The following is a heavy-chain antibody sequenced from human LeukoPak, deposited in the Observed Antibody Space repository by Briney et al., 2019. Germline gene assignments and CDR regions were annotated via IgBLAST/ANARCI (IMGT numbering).Heavy chain of an antibody. CDR3: ARVSGSGSFYSHFDF. CDR2: IYPGDSDT. D-gene: IGHD3-10*01. J-gene: IGHJ4*02. V-gene: IGHV5-51*01. Sequence: GESLKISCKGSGYSFTTCWIAWVRPMPGKGLEWMGIIYPGDSDTRYSPSFQGQVTISADKSISTAYLQWSSLKASDTAMFYCARVSGSGSFYSHFDFWGQGTLVTVSS. CDR1: GYSFTTCW.